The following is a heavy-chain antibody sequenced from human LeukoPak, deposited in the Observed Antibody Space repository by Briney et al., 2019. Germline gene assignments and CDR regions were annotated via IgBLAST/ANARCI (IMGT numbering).Heavy chain of an antibody. Sequence: GGSLRLSCAASGFTFSNYWMSWVRQAPGKGLEWVANIKQDGSEKYYGDSLKGRFTISRDNAKNSLYLQMNSLRAEDTAVYYCARDYGGNSFAFDFWGQGTMVTVSS. CDR2: IKQDGSEK. D-gene: IGHD4-23*01. CDR1: GFTFSNYW. V-gene: IGHV3-7*01. J-gene: IGHJ3*01. CDR3: ARDYGGNSFAFDF.